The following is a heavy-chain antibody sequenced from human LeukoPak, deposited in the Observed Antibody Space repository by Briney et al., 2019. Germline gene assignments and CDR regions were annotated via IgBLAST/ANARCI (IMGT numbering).Heavy chain of an antibody. J-gene: IGHJ4*02. V-gene: IGHV4-61*02. CDR1: GVSINSGSYY. CDR2: IYSSGST. CDR3: ARQLAGLAPPGFIDS. D-gene: IGHD3-3*02. Sequence: PSETLSLTCTVSGVSINSGSYYWSWIRQPAGKGLDWFGRIYSSGSTYYNPSLKSRVTISVDTSKNQFSLKLTSVTAADTAVYYCARQLAGLAPPGFIDSWGQGTLVTVSS.